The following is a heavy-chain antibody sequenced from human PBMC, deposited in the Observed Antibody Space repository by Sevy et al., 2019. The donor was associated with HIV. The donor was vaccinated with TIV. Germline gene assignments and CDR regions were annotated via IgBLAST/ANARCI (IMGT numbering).Heavy chain of an antibody. Sequence: SGTLSLTCTVSGGSINSDHWNWIRQPPGKGLEWIGYVYYTGGTNYNPSLNNRVTRSVDRTKNQFSLKLTSVTAADTAVYYCARRNDFDIWGQGTMVTVSS. CDR2: VYYTGGT. CDR1: GGSINSDH. V-gene: IGHV4-59*08. CDR3: ARRNDFDI. J-gene: IGHJ3*02.